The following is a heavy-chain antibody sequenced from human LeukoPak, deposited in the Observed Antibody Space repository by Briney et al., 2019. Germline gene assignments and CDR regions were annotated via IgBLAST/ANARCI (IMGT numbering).Heavy chain of an antibody. CDR1: GFTFSSYE. CDR2: ISSSGSTI. Sequence: PGGSLRLSCAASGFTFSSYEMNWVRQAPGKGLEWVSYISSSGSTIYYADSVKGRFTISRDNSKNTLYLQMGSLRAEDMAVYYCARVGYSSGWYDYWGQGTLVTVSS. CDR3: ARVGYSSGWYDY. D-gene: IGHD6-19*01. J-gene: IGHJ4*02. V-gene: IGHV3-48*03.